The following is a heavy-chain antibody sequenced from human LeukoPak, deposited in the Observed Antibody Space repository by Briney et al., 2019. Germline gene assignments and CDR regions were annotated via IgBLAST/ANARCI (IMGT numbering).Heavy chain of an antibody. CDR1: GFTFSTYG. CDR2: IHYDGSNK. J-gene: IGHJ4*02. CDR3: ATLIVDATKFDY. Sequence: GGSLRLSCAASGFTFSTYGMHWVRQAPGKGLEWVAFIHYDGSNKYYADSVKGRFTISRDNSKNTLYLQMNGLRAEDTAVYYCATLIVDATKFDYWGQGTLVTVPS. V-gene: IGHV3-30*02. D-gene: IGHD3-22*01.